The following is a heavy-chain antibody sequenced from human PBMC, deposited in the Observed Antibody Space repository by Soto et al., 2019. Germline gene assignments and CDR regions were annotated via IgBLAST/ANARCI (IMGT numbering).Heavy chain of an antibody. CDR2: IYYSGST. D-gene: IGHD3-10*01. CDR3: SRHNYGSGSTYFDY. CDR1: GGSISSYY. J-gene: IGHJ4*02. Sequence: SETLSLTCTVSGGSISSYYWSWIRQPPGKGLEWIGYIYYSGSTNYNPSLKSRVTISVDTSKNQFSLKLNSMTAADTAVYFCSRHNYGSGSTYFDYWGQGTLVTVSS. V-gene: IGHV4-59*08.